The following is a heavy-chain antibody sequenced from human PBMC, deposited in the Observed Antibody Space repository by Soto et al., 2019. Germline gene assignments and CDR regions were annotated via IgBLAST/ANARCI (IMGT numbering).Heavy chain of an antibody. D-gene: IGHD6-13*01. Sequence: GGSVRLSCAASGFTVSNNFMSWVRQAPGKGLEWVSVIYSGGSTYYADSVKGRFTISRDNSKNTVFLQMNSLRAEDTAVYYCARDGTSSWAYFDYWGQGAQVTVSS. CDR1: GFTVSNNF. CDR3: ARDGTSSWAYFDY. V-gene: IGHV3-53*01. CDR2: IYSGGST. J-gene: IGHJ4*02.